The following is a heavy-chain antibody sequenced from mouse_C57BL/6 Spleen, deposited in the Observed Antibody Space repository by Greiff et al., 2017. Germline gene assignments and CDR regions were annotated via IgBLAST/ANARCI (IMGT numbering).Heavy chain of an antibody. Sequence: QVQLQQSGAELVKPGASVKISCKASGYAFSSYWMNWVKQRPGKGLEWIGQIYPGDGDTNYNGKFKGKATLTADKSSSTAYMQLSSLTSEDSAVYFCARKDLLGYAMDYWGQGTSVTVSS. CDR1: GYAFSSYW. V-gene: IGHV1-80*01. CDR2: IYPGDGDT. J-gene: IGHJ4*01. D-gene: IGHD2-1*01. CDR3: ARKDLLGYAMDY.